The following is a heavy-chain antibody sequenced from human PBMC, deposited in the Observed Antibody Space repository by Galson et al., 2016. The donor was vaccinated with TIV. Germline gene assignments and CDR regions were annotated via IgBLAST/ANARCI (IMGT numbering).Heavy chain of an antibody. J-gene: IGHJ6*02. V-gene: IGHV1-69*13. CDR2: IIPLFDTA. D-gene: IGHD5-18*01. CDR1: GGTFSSYV. CDR3: ATDRNTARDTYHYYYELDV. Sequence: SVKVSCKASGGTFSSYVFNWVRQAPGQGLEWMGGIIPLFDTAHYAQKFQGRVTITADESSGTVYMELSSLRSEDTAVYYCATDRNTARDTYHYYYELDVWGQGTTVTVSS.